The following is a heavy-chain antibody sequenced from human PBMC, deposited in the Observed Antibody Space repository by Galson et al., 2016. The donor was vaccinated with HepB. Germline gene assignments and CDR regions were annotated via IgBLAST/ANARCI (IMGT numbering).Heavy chain of an antibody. Sequence: SLRLSCAASGVIFSSYSMNWVRQAPGKGLEWVSSISRSSSYIYYADSVTGRFTISRDNAKNSLYLQMNSLSAEDTAVYYCAINSGSYYGYWGQGTLVTVSS. CDR1: GVIFSSYS. J-gene: IGHJ4*02. CDR3: AINSGSYYGY. V-gene: IGHV3-21*01. CDR2: ISRSSSYI. D-gene: IGHD1-26*01.